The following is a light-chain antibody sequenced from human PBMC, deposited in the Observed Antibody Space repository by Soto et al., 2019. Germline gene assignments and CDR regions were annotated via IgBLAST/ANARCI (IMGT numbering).Light chain of an antibody. CDR1: QSVRSR. CDR2: DAS. Sequence: DIQMTQSPSTLSASVGDRVTITCRASQSVRSRLAWYQQKPGRAPKFLIYDASSLESGVPSRFSGSGSGTEFTLTISNLQPDDFATYYCQQYDNYLYTFGQGTKVDIK. J-gene: IGKJ2*01. V-gene: IGKV1-5*01. CDR3: QQYDNYLYT.